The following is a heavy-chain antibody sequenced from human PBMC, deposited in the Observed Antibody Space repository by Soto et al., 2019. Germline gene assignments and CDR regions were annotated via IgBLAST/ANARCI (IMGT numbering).Heavy chain of an antibody. CDR3: ARSYHFDESGYYRPFDY. D-gene: IGHD3-3*01. CDR2: IYSGGST. CDR1: GLSVSSNY. Sequence: PGGSLRLSCVASGLSVSSNYMNWVRQAPGKGLESVSVIYSGGSTNYADSVKGRFTISRDNSKNTLYLQMNSLRVEDTAVYYCARSYHFDESGYYRPFDYWGQGALVTVSS. J-gene: IGHJ4*02. V-gene: IGHV3-66*01.